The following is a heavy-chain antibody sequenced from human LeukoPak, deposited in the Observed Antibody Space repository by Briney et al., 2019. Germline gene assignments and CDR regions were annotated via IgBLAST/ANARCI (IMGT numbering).Heavy chain of an antibody. J-gene: IGHJ3*02. CDR1: RFTFSTYW. CDR3: ARVRGGSGRSYAADAFDI. D-gene: IGHD1-26*01. Sequence: GGSLRLSCAASRFTFSTYWMHWVRQAPGKGLVWVSRINSDGSSTGHADSVKGRFTISRDNAKSTLYLQMNSLRADDTAVFYCARVRGGSGRSYAADAFDIWGQGTMVTVSS. V-gene: IGHV3-74*01. CDR2: INSDGSST.